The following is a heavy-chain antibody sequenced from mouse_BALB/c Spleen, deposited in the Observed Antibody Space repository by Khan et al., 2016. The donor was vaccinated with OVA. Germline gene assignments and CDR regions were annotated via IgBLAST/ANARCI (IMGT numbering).Heavy chain of an antibody. V-gene: IGHV3-8*02. CDR2: MIYTGYN. CDR1: GDSITSGY. D-gene: IGHD2-14*01. Sequence: EVQLQESGPSLVKPSQTLSLTCSVTGDSITSGYWSWIRKFPGNKLEYMGYMIYTGYNDYNPSLKSRLAIPRPTSKNQYYLQLNSVTTEDTATYYCASSTYRYAFAYWGQGTLVTVSA. J-gene: IGHJ3*01. CDR3: ASSTYRYAFAY.